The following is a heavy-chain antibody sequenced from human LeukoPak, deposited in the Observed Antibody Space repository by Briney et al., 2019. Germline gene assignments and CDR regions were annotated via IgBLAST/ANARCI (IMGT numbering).Heavy chain of an antibody. CDR3: ARQGYDFWSGTSGWWFDP. Sequence: SETLSITCTVSGGSISSYYWSWIRQPAGKGLKWIGRIYTSGSTNYNPSLKSRVTMSVDTSRNQFSLKLSSVTAADTAVYYCARQGYDFWSGTSGWWFDPWGQGTLVTVSS. CDR2: IYTSGST. D-gene: IGHD3-3*01. J-gene: IGHJ5*02. V-gene: IGHV4-4*07. CDR1: GGSISSYY.